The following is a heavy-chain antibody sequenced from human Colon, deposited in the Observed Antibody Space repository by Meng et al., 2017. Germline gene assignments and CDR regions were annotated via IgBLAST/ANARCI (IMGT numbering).Heavy chain of an antibody. J-gene: IGHJ4*02. D-gene: IGHD3-10*01. CDR3: ASALGY. CDR2: IYNGGST. CDR1: DFIVTSDY. Sequence: GGPLRLSCAASDFIVTSDYMFWVRQAPGKGLEGVSVIYNGGSTFYTDSVKGRFTISRDNSKNTLYLQMNYRRAEDTAVYYCASALGYWGQGTLVTVSS. V-gene: IGHV3-53*01.